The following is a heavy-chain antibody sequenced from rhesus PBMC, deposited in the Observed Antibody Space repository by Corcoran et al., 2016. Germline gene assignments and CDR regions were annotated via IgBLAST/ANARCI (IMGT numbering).Heavy chain of an antibody. J-gene: IGHJ4*01. CDR3: ARSLRTSVYSGSWNDRWFDY. CDR1: GGSFSSYW. V-gene: IGHV4-80*01. Sequence: QMQLQESGPGLVKPSETLSLTCAVSGGSFSSYWWSWIRQPPGKGLEWIGEINGNSGSTNYNPSPKTRVTVSKDASKNQFSLKLSAVTAADTAVYYCARSLRTSVYSGSWNDRWFDYWGQGVLVTVSS. D-gene: IGHD6-25*01. CDR2: INGNSGST.